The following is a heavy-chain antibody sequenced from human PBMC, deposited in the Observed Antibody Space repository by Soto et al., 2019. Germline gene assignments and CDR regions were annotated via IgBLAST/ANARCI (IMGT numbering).Heavy chain of an antibody. D-gene: IGHD6-13*01. CDR1: GFTFSSYG. J-gene: IGHJ4*02. Sequence: GGSLRLSCAASGFTFSSYGMHWVRQAPGKGLEWVAVISYDGSNKYYADSVKGRFTISRDNSKNTLYLQMNSLRAEDTAVYYCAKDHGGIAAAGIFDYWGQGTLVTVSS. V-gene: IGHV3-30*18. CDR2: ISYDGSNK. CDR3: AKDHGGIAAAGIFDY.